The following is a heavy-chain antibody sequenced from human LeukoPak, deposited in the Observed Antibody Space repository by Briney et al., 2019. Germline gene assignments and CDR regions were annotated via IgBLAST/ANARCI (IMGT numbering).Heavy chain of an antibody. CDR2: IYTSGST. V-gene: IGHV4-4*07. CDR1: GGSISSYY. D-gene: IGHD2-2*01. CDR3: ARILGYCSSTSCSKKYYYMDV. J-gene: IGHJ6*03. Sequence: PSETLSLTCTVSGGSISSYYWSWNRQPAGKGLEWIGRIYTSGSTNYNPSLKSRVTMSVDTSKNQFSLKLSSVTAADTAVYYCARILGYCSSTSCSKKYYYMDVWGEGTTVTVSS.